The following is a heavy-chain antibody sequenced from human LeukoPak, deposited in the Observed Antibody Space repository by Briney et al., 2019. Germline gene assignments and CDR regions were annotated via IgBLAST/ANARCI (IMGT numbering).Heavy chain of an antibody. D-gene: IGHD3-10*01. Sequence: GGSLRLSCAASGFTFSSYAMTWVRQAPGKGLEWVSGISGSGGTTYHAGSVKGRFTISRDNAKNSLYLQMNSLRAEDTAVYYCAREIWFGEFSHTHTRRDYYYYYGMDVWGQGTTVTVSS. CDR1: GFTFSSYA. V-gene: IGHV3-23*01. J-gene: IGHJ6*02. CDR3: AREIWFGEFSHTHTRRDYYYYYGMDV. CDR2: ISGSGGTT.